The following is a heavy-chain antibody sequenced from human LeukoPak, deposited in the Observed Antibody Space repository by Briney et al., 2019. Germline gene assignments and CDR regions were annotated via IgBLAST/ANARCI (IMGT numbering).Heavy chain of an antibody. Sequence: SETLSLTCTVSGGSISSYYWSWIRQPAGKGLEWIGRIYTSGSTNYNPSLKSRVTMSVDTSKNQFSLKLSSVTAADTAVYYCARAHERGATIKGKWFDPWGQGTLVTVSS. CDR3: ARAHERGATIKGKWFDP. CDR2: IYTSGST. J-gene: IGHJ5*02. V-gene: IGHV4-4*07. CDR1: GGSISSYY. D-gene: IGHD5-12*01.